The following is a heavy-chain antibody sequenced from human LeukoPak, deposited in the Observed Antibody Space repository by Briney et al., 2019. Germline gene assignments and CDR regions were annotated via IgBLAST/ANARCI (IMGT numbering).Heavy chain of an antibody. CDR3: ARASTVPNARYYYYYGMDV. D-gene: IGHD4-17*01. J-gene: IGHJ6*02. Sequence: ASVKVSCKASGHTFTNFGISWVRQAPGQGLEWMGWINPNSGGTNYAQKFQGRVTMTRDTSISTAYMELSRLRSDDTAVYYCARASTVPNARYYYYYGMDVWGQGTTVTVSS. CDR2: INPNSGGT. CDR1: GHTFTNFG. V-gene: IGHV1-2*02.